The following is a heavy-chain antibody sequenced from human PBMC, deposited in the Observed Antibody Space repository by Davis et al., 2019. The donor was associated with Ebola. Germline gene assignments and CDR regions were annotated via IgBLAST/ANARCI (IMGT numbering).Heavy chain of an antibody. CDR2: IRGSGSNT. D-gene: IGHD2-15*01. J-gene: IGHJ4*02. CDR3: AHGGRDSSGFLS. V-gene: IGHV3-23*01. Sequence: GESLKISCAASGFTFSNYAMSWVRQAPGKGLEWVSGIRGSGSNTYYADSVKGRFTISRDNSKNTLYLQMNSLRVEDTAVYYCAHGGRDSSGFLSWGQGTLVTVSS. CDR1: GFTFSNYA.